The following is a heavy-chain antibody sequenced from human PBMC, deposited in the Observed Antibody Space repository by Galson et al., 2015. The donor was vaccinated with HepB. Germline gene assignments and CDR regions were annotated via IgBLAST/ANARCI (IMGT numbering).Heavy chain of an antibody. V-gene: IGHV3-9*01. Sequence: SLRLSCAASGFTFGDYAMHWVRQPPGKGLEWVSSLSWNSDSIGYAASVKGRVTVSRVNAKSSLYLQMNSLRPEDTALYYCVKGFGGDSSSWFGPWGQGTLVTVSS. CDR3: VKGFGGDSSSWFGP. D-gene: IGHD6-19*01. J-gene: IGHJ5*02. CDR1: GFTFGDYA. CDR2: LSWNSDSI.